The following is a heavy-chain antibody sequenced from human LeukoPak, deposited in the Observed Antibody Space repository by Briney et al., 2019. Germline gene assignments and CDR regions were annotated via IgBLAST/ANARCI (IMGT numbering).Heavy chain of an antibody. J-gene: IGHJ4*02. V-gene: IGHV1-69*04. Sequence: SVKVSCKASGGTFSSYAISWVRQAPGQGLEWMGRIIPILGIANYAQKFQGRVTITADKSTSTAYMELSSLRPEDTAVYYCASCAAELSYYFDYWGQGTLVTVSS. CDR1: GGTFSSYA. CDR2: IIPILGIA. D-gene: IGHD1-26*01. CDR3: ASCAAELSYYFDY.